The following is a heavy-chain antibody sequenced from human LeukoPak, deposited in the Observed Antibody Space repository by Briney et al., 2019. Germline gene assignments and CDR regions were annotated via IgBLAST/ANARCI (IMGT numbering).Heavy chain of an antibody. CDR1: GFTFSSYS. CDR3: ARDSAYDCSGGSCYSGVPDY. V-gene: IGHV3-21*01. CDR2: ISSSSSYI. D-gene: IGHD2-15*01. J-gene: IGHJ4*02. Sequence: GGSLRLSCAASGFTFSSYSMNWVRQAPGKGLEWVSSISSSSSYIYYADSVKGRFTISRDNAKNSLYLQMNSLRAEDTAVYYCARDSAYDCSGGSCYSGVPDYWGQGTLVTVSS.